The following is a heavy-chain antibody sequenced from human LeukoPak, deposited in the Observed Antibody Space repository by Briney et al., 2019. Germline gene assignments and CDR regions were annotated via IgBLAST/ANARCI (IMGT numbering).Heavy chain of an antibody. Sequence: GGSLRLSCTASGFTLSSYAMSWVRQAPGKGLEWVADISDSGGSTYYADSVKGRFTISRDNSKNTLYLQMNSLRAEDTAVYYCARDEADFWSGHNYWGQGTLVTVSS. CDR1: GFTLSSYA. D-gene: IGHD3-3*01. CDR2: ISDSGGST. J-gene: IGHJ4*02. CDR3: ARDEADFWSGHNY. V-gene: IGHV3-23*01.